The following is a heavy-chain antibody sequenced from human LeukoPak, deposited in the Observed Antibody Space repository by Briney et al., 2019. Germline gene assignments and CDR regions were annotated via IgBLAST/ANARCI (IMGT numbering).Heavy chain of an antibody. D-gene: IGHD6-13*01. Sequence: ASVKVSCKASGYTFTSYGISWVRQAPGQGLEWMGWISAYNGNTNYAQKLRGRVTMTTDTSTSTAYMELRSLRSDDTAVYYCAREGVLIAAAGRYYYYGMDVWGQGTTVTVSS. V-gene: IGHV1-18*01. J-gene: IGHJ6*02. CDR2: ISAYNGNT. CDR3: AREGVLIAAAGRYYYYGMDV. CDR1: GYTFTSYG.